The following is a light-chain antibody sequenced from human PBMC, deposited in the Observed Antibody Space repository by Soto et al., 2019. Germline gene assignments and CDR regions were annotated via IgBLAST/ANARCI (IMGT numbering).Light chain of an antibody. CDR2: DAS. J-gene: IGKJ3*01. V-gene: IGKV1-5*01. Sequence: DIQMTQSPSTLSASVGDRVTITCRASQSISTWLAWYQQKPGRAPKLLIYDASSLESGVPSRFSGSGSGTDFTLTITSLQPDDFATYYCQQYDTFSPTFGPGTKVDIK. CDR1: QSISTW. CDR3: QQYDTFSPT.